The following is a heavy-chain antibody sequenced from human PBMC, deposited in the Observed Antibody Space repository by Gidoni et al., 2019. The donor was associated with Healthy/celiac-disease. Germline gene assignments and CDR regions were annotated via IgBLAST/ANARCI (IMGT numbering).Heavy chain of an antibody. CDR1: GFPFDDYA. Sequence: EVQLVESGGGLVQPGRSLRLSCAASGFPFDDYAMHWVRQAPGKGLEWVSGISWNSGSIGYADSVKGRFTISRDNAKNSLYLQMNSLRAEDTALYYCAKDAEYSSSSGRYDYWGQGTLVTVSS. V-gene: IGHV3-9*01. CDR3: AKDAEYSSSSGRYDY. J-gene: IGHJ4*02. CDR2: ISWNSGSI. D-gene: IGHD6-6*01.